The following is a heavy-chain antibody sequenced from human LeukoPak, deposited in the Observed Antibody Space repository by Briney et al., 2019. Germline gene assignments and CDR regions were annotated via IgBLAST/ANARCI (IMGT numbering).Heavy chain of an antibody. CDR3: ARVFSKGWFDP. CDR1: GFTFSSHS. Sequence: PGGSLRLSCAASGFTFSSHSMSWVRQAPGKGLEWVSSISSSSSYIYYADSVKGRFTISRDNAKNSLYLQMNSLRAEDTAVYYCARVFSKGWFDPWGQGTLVTVSS. J-gene: IGHJ5*02. CDR2: ISSSSSYI. V-gene: IGHV3-21*01.